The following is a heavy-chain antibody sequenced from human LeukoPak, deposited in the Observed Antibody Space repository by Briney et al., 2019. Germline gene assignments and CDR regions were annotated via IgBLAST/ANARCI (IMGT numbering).Heavy chain of an antibody. J-gene: IGHJ4*02. CDR1: GFTFSSYW. Sequence: GGSLRLSCAASGFTFSSYWMSWVRQAPGKGLEWVANIKQDGSEKYYVDSVKGRFTISRDNAKNSLYLQMNSLRAEDTAVYYCAREYFDWLLYSWVSEVHFDYWGQGTLVTVSS. V-gene: IGHV3-7*01. CDR2: IKQDGSEK. CDR3: AREYFDWLLYSWVSEVHFDY. D-gene: IGHD3-9*01.